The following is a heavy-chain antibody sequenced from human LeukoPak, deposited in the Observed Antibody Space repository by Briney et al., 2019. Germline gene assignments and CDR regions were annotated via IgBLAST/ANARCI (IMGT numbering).Heavy chain of an antibody. CDR2: ISSSGKTI. CDR1: GFTFNDYY. D-gene: IGHD3-10*01. Sequence: KSGGSLRLSCTASGFTFNDYYMNWIRQAPGKGLEWLAYISSSGKTIQQADSVRGRFTISRDNAKKSVYLQMDSLGADDTALYYCAISPGSGWRRIPAEYFLHWGQGALVIVSS. J-gene: IGHJ1*01. V-gene: IGHV3-11*04. CDR3: AISPGSGWRRIPAEYFLH.